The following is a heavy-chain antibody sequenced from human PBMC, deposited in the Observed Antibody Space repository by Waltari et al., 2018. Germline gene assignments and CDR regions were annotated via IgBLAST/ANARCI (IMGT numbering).Heavy chain of an antibody. CDR2: IYYNGGS. J-gene: IGHJ4*02. CDR3: ARVGTGLSGMFDS. CDR1: GGSFSGYY. Sequence: QVHLQESGPGLVKPSETLSLTCTVSGGSFSGYYWSWIRQPPGKGLAGIGDIYYNGGSNYSHSLESRVTISTDTSNSQFSLRLMSVTDADTAIYYCARVGTGLSGMFDSWGQGALVTVSS. V-gene: IGHV4-59*01. D-gene: IGHD1-1*01.